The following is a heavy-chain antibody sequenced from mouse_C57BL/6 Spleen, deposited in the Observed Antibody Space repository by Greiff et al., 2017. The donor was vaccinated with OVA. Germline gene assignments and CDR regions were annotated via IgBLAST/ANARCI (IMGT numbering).Heavy chain of an antibody. CDR3: ARGPLSLTVFDY. CDR1: GFNIKDYY. V-gene: IGHV14-2*01. J-gene: IGHJ2*01. CDR2: IDPEDGAT. D-gene: IGHD4-1*01. Sequence: VQLQQSGAELVKPGASVKLSCTASGFNIKDYYMHWVKQRTEQGLEWIGRIDPEDGATKYAPKFQGKATITADTSSNTAYLQLSSLTSEYTAVYYCARGPLSLTVFDYWGQGTTLTVSS.